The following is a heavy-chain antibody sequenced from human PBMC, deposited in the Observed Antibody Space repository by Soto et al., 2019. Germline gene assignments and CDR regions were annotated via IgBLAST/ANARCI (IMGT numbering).Heavy chain of an antibody. J-gene: IGHJ5*02. Sequence: GGSLRLSYAASGFTFSRYAMHWVRQAPGKGLEWVAVISYDGSNKYYADSVKGRFTISRDNSKNTLYLQMNSLRAEDTAVYYCARDLEVAVAGAWGQGT. CDR1: GFTFSRYA. D-gene: IGHD6-19*01. CDR3: ARDLEVAVAGA. V-gene: IGHV3-30-3*01. CDR2: ISYDGSNK.